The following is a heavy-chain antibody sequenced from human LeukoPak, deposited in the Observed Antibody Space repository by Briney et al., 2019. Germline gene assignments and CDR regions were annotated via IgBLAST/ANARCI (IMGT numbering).Heavy chain of an antibody. CDR1: GYSTNSGFY. CDR2: IYHSGST. CDR3: ARVGDQGDSFLEAFDI. V-gene: IGHV4-38-2*02. D-gene: IGHD3/OR15-3a*01. J-gene: IGHJ3*02. Sequence: SETLSLTCTVSGYSTNSGFYWGWIRQPPGKGLDWIGNIYHSGSTYYNPSLKGRVTISVDKSKNQFSLKLTSVTAADTAVYYCARVGDQGDSFLEAFDIWGQGTTVTVSS.